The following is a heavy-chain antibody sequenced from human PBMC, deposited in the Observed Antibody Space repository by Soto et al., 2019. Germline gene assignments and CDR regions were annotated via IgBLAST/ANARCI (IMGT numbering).Heavy chain of an antibody. V-gene: IGHV1-46*01. Sequence: QVQLVQTGAEVRKPGASVKLSCKTSGYTFTSRYLHWVRQGPGQGLEWMGKIDPRSGGERYAQQLQSRVSIIPDASTETIHMELKTLTFEDKVVYYCSRGDVRNSGWNLDSGGQGTVVTVSS. CDR2: IDPRSGGE. CDR1: GYTFTSRY. CDR3: SRGDVRNSGWNLDS. D-gene: IGHD6-19*01. J-gene: IGHJ5*01.